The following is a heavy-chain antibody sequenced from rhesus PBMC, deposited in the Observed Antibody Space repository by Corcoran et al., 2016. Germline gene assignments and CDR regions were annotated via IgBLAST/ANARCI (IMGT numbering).Heavy chain of an antibody. V-gene: IGHV4-147*01. CDR2: IYVGRWRT. CDR3: AIGSGRFDV. Sequence: QVQLQESGPGLVKPSETLPLTCAVSGASISSNYWSWIRQPPGKGLGWIGYIYVGRWRTISTPSLKSRVTISKDTSQNQFSLKLSSVTAADTAVYYCAIGSGRFDVWGAGVLVTVSS. CDR1: GASISSNY. J-gene: IGHJ5-1*01.